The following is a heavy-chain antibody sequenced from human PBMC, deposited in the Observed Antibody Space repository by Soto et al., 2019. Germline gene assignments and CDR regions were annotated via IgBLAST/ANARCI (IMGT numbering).Heavy chain of an antibody. CDR2: IYTSGST. J-gene: IGHJ6*02. CDR1: GGSISSYY. Sequence: SSGTLSLTXAVSGGSISSYYRSWIRQPAGKGLEWIGRIYTSGSTNYNPSLKSRVTMSVDTSKNQFSLKLSSMPAADAAVYYCARVRIVGASYYGMDVWGQGTTVTVS. D-gene: IGHD1-26*01. CDR3: ARVRIVGASYYGMDV. V-gene: IGHV4-4*07.